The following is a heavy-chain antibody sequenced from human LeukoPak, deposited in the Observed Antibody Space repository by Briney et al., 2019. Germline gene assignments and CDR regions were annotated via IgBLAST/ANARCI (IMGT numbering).Heavy chain of an antibody. J-gene: IGHJ6*02. CDR3: AKDEALWFWELTPDYYGMYV. Sequence: PGGSLRLSCAASGFTFSSSGMHWVRQAPGGGLEWVAVILYDGSNKYYADSVKGRFTISRDNSKNTLYLQMNSLRAEDTAVYYCAKDEALWFWELTPDYYGMYVWGQETTVTVS. CDR1: GFTFSSSG. V-gene: IGHV3-30*18. CDR2: ILYDGSNK. D-gene: IGHD3-10*01.